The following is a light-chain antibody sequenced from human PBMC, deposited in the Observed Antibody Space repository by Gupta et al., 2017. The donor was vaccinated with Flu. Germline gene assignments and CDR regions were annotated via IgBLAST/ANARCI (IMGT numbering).Light chain of an antibody. CDR2: DVS. CDR1: SSDVGGYKY. CDR3: CSYAGSYTFYV. Sequence: SSDVGGYKYVSWYQQHPGKAPKLMIYDVSKRPSGVPDRFSGSKSGNTASLTISGLQAEDEADYYCCSYAGSYTFYVFGTGTKVTVL. J-gene: IGLJ1*01. V-gene: IGLV2-11*01.